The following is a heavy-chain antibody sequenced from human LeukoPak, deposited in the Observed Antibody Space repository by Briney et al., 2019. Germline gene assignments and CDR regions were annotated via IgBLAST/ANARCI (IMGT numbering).Heavy chain of an antibody. CDR3: ARSSLTGGWFDP. CDR2: IIDTGST. V-gene: IGHV4-61*05. CDR1: GGSIRSTTYY. Sequence: PSETLSLTCSVSGGSIRSTTYYWGWIRQPPGKGLEWIGYIIDTGSTNYKPSLKTRLTMSVDVSRNQISLKLSSVTAADTAVYYCARSSLTGGWFDPWGQGTLVTVSS. J-gene: IGHJ5*02. D-gene: IGHD7-27*01.